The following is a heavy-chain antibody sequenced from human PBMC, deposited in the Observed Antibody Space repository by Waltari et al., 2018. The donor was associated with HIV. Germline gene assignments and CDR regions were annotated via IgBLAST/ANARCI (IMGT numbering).Heavy chain of an antibody. CDR3: ARQGNTGTYLGGHR. CDR1: GFTLTDYA. V-gene: IGHV3-33*07. Sequence: QVHLVESGGTVVQPGKSLSLSCVTDGFTLTDYAMCWFRQHPGAGLEWGAIRWPEGNTRVDAPLGRGRFSMSRDNTKKPVFLQMRARRADDTGVYFCARQGNTGTYLGGHRWGRGT. J-gene: IGHJ4*02. CDR2: RWPEGNTR. D-gene: IGHD3-16*02.